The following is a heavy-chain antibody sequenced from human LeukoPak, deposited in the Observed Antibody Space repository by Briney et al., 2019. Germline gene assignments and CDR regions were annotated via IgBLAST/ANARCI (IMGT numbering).Heavy chain of an antibody. Sequence: GSLRLSCAASGFTFSSYAMHWVRQAPGKGLEWVAVISYDGSNKYYADSVKGRFTISRDNSKNTLYLQMNSLQTEDTAVYYCATDFYDSTWGQGTLVTVSS. CDR2: ISYDGSNK. J-gene: IGHJ5*02. CDR1: GFTFSSYA. D-gene: IGHD3-22*01. V-gene: IGHV3-30-3*01. CDR3: ATDFYDST.